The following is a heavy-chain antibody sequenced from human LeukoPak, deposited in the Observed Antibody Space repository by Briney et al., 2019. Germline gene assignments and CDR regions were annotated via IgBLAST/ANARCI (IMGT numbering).Heavy chain of an antibody. CDR3: ARARSYYGSGSYSDY. Sequence: GGSLRLSCAASGFTFSSYEMNWVRQAPGKGLEWVSDISSSGSTIYYADSAKGRFTISRDNAKNSLYLQMNSLRAEDTAVYYCARARSYYGSGSYSDYWGQGTLVTVSS. V-gene: IGHV3-48*03. D-gene: IGHD3-10*01. CDR1: GFTFSSYE. CDR2: ISSSGSTI. J-gene: IGHJ4*02.